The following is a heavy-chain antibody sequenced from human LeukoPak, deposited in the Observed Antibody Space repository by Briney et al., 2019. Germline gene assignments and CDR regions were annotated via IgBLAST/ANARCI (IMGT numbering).Heavy chain of an antibody. Sequence: GGSLRLSCAASGFTVSSNYMSWVRQAPGKGLEWVSVIYSGGSTYYADSVKGRFTISRDNSKNTLYLQMKSLRAEDTAVYYCAREASDYYDSSGYNYWGQGTLVTVPS. CDR3: AREASDYYDSSGYNY. CDR1: GFTVSSNY. D-gene: IGHD3-22*01. CDR2: IYSGGST. J-gene: IGHJ4*02. V-gene: IGHV3-53*01.